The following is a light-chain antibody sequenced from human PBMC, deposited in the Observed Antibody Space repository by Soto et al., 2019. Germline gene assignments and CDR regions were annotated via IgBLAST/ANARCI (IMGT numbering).Light chain of an antibody. J-gene: IGKJ4*01. CDR1: QSISFW. CDR2: DAS. CDR3: QQYNVYILT. V-gene: IGKV1-5*01. Sequence: DIQMTQSPSTLSASVGDRVTITCRASQSISFWLAWYQQKPGKAPKLLIYDASSLESGVPSRFSGSGYGTEFTLTISSLQPDDFATYYCQQYNVYILTFGGGTEVEIK.